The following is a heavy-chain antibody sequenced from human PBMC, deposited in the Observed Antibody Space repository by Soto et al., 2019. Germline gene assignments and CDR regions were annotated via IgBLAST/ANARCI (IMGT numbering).Heavy chain of an antibody. D-gene: IGHD4-17*01. Sequence: SETLSLTCTVSGGSINYSYWTWIRQPPGKGLEWIGYVSYTGSANYNASLKSRLTISVDTSKNQFSLKLSSVTAADTALYYCARVNYGDYYYGMDVWGQGTTVTVSS. V-gene: IGHV4-59*01. CDR3: ARVNYGDYYYGMDV. CDR2: VSYTGSA. J-gene: IGHJ6*02. CDR1: GGSINYSY.